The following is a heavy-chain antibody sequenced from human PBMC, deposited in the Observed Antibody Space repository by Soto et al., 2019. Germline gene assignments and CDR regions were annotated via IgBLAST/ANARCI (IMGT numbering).Heavy chain of an antibody. CDR2: ISGSGGST. Sequence: EVQLLESGGGLVQPGGSLRLSCAASGFTFSSYAMSWVRQAPGKGLEWVSAISGSGGSTYYADSVKGRFTISRDNSKYTLYLQMNSLRAEDTAVYYCAKDEEGEWLRFYMGYWGQGTLVTVSS. CDR1: GFTFSSYA. J-gene: IGHJ4*02. V-gene: IGHV3-23*01. CDR3: AKDEEGEWLRFYMGY. D-gene: IGHD5-12*01.